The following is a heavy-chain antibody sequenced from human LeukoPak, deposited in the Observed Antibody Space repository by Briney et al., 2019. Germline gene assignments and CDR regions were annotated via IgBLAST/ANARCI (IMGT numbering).Heavy chain of an antibody. D-gene: IGHD5-18*01. CDR1: GYTFTGYY. Sequence: ASVKVSCKASGYTFTGYYMHWVRQAPGQGLEWMGWINPNSGGTNYAQKFQGRVTMTRDTSISTAYMELSRLRSDDTAVYYCARDQGIQLWSNWFDPWGQGTLVTVSS. CDR2: INPNSGGT. CDR3: ARDQGIQLWSNWFDP. J-gene: IGHJ5*02. V-gene: IGHV1-2*02.